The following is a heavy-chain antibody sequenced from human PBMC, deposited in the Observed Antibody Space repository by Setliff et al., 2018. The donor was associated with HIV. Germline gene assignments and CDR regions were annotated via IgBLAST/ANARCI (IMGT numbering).Heavy chain of an antibody. CDR2: IYKAGKT. J-gene: IGHJ6*03. D-gene: IGHD2-21*01. CDR1: GFRVTDTY. V-gene: IGHV3-53*01. Sequence: PGGSLRLSCEASGFRVTDTYMAWVRQAPGKGLEWVTLIYKAGKTYYADFVKGRFTIARDDTKNTLYLQMNSLRAEDTAIYYCAKRRVCNTSCYIVDYMDVWGKGTTVTVSS. CDR3: AKRRVCNTSCYIVDYMDV.